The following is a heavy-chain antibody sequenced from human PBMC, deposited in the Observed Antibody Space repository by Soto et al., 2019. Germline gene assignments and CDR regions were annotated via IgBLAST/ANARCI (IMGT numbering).Heavy chain of an antibody. CDR2: ISGSGGST. Sequence: PGGALRLSCAGSGFTFSSYAMSWGRPAPGKGLEWVSAISGSGGSTYYADSVKGRFTISRDNSKNTLYLQMNSLRAEDTAVYYCAKDPIRYYGSGSYYWFDPWGQGTLVTVSS. CDR1: GFTFSSYA. J-gene: IGHJ5*02. CDR3: AKDPIRYYGSGSYYWFDP. D-gene: IGHD3-10*01. V-gene: IGHV3-23*01.